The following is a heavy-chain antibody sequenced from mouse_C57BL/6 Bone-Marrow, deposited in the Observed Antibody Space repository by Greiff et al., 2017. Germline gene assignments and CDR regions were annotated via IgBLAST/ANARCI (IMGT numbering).Heavy chain of an antibody. D-gene: IGHD2-10*01. CDR1: GFNIKDDY. CDR3: TPYYLLDY. CDR2: IDPENGDT. V-gene: IGHV14-4*01. Sequence: EVQLVESGAELVRPGASVKLSCTASGFNIKDDYMHWVKQRPEQGLEWIGWIDPENGDTEYASKFQGKATITADTSSNTAYLQLSSLTSEDTAVYYCTPYYLLDYWGQGTTLTVSS. J-gene: IGHJ2*01.